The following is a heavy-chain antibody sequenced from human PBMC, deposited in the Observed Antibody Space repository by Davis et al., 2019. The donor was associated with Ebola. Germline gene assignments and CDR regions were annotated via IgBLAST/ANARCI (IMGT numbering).Heavy chain of an antibody. J-gene: IGHJ4*02. Sequence: MPSETLSLTCAVYGGSFSGYYWSWIRQPPGKGLEWIGEINHSGSTNYNSSLKSRVTISVDTSKNQFSLKLSSVTAADTAVYYCARDLRAGWGQGTLVTVSS. CDR1: GGSFSGYY. CDR2: INHSGST. CDR3: ARDLRAG. V-gene: IGHV4-34*01.